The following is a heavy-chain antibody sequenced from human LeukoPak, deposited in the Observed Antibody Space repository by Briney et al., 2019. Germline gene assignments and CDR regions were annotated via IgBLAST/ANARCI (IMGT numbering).Heavy chain of an antibody. CDR3: AKDYGSSSWYPDYFDY. V-gene: IGHV3-30*18. J-gene: IGHJ4*02. CDR2: ISYDGSNK. D-gene: IGHD6-13*01. CDR1: GFTLSSYG. Sequence: GGSLRLSCAASGFTLSSYGMHWVRQAPGKGLEWVAVISYDGSNKYYADSVKGRFTISRDNSKNTLYLQMNSLRAEDTAVYYCAKDYGSSSWYPDYFDYWGQGTLVTVSS.